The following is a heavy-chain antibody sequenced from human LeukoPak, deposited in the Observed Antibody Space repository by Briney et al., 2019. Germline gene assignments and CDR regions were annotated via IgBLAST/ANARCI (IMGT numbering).Heavy chain of an antibody. CDR2: ISSSGSTI. V-gene: IGHV3-48*03. J-gene: IGHJ3*02. CDR3: VRERYYGSGSPNDAFDI. CDR1: GFTFSSYE. D-gene: IGHD3-10*01. Sequence: GGSLRLSCEASGFTFSSYEMNWVRQAPGKGLEWVSYISSSGSTIYYADSMKGRLTISRDNAKNSLYLQMNSLRAEDTAVYYCVRERYYGSGSPNDAFDIWGQGTMVTVSS.